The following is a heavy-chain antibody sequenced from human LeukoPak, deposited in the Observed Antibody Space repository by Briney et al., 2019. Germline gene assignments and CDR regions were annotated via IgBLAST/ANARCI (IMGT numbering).Heavy chain of an antibody. Sequence: GGSLRLSCTVSGFTLSSYELTWFRQAPGKGLEWVSSIGYSGGDTHYADSVKGRFTISRDNSKNTLYLQMNSLRVEDTAVYYCAKDRGIISDYWGQGTLVTVPS. V-gene: IGHV3-23*01. J-gene: IGHJ4*02. CDR2: IGYSGGDT. CDR3: AKDRGIISDY. D-gene: IGHD3-10*01. CDR1: GFTLSSYE.